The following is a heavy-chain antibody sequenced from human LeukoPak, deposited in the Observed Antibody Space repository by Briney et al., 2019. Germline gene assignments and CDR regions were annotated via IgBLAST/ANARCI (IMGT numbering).Heavy chain of an antibody. CDR1: GFTFSSYG. J-gene: IGHJ4*02. CDR2: IRYDGSNK. Sequence: GRSLRLSCAASGFTFSSYGMHWVRQAPGKGLEWVAFIRYDGSNKYYADSVKGRFTISGDNSKNTLYLQMNSLRAEDTAVYYCAKSRIAARGGYFDYWGQGTLVTVSS. CDR3: AKSRIAARGGYFDY. V-gene: IGHV3-30*02. D-gene: IGHD6-6*01.